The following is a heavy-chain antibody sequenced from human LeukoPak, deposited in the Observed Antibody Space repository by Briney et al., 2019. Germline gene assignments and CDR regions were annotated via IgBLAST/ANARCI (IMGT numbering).Heavy chain of an antibody. D-gene: IGHD2-15*01. J-gene: IGHJ4*02. Sequence: SETLSLTCTVSGGSISSSSYYWGWIRQPPGKGLEWIGSIYYSGSTYYNPSLKSRVTISVDRSKNQFSLKLSSVTAADTAVYYCARAAACYGLGLDYWGQGTLVTVSS. V-gene: IGHV4-39*07. CDR2: IYYSGST. CDR1: GGSISSSSYY. CDR3: ARAAACYGLGLDY.